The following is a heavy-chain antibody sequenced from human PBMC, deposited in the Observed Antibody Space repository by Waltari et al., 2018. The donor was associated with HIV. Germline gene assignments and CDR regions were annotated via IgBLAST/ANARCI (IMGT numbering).Heavy chain of an antibody. J-gene: IGHJ4*02. Sequence: EVQLVESGGDVVHTGGSQRLSCGDSGVSVSDVQMAWVRQAPGKVLEWIARIRNKANSYTTEYAASVRGTFTISRDDSKDSLYLQMDSLKIEDTAMYYCVIIISFARGLMDYWGQGTLVTVSS. V-gene: IGHV3-72*01. D-gene: IGHD3-10*01. CDR1: GVSVSDVQ. CDR2: IRNKANSYTT. CDR3: VIIISFARGLMDY.